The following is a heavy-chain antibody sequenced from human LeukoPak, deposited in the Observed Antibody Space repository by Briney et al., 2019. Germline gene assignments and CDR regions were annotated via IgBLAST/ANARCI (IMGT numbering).Heavy chain of an antibody. CDR1: GGSMSSYY. Sequence: SETLSLTCTVSGGSMSSYYWTWIRQTPGKGLEWIGYIYYSGSTNYNPSLKSRVTISVDTSKNQFSLKLRSVTAADTAVYYCARATEFGDYYFDYWGQGTLVTVSS. CDR2: IYYSGST. V-gene: IGHV4-59*01. D-gene: IGHD3-10*01. J-gene: IGHJ4*02. CDR3: ARATEFGDYYFDY.